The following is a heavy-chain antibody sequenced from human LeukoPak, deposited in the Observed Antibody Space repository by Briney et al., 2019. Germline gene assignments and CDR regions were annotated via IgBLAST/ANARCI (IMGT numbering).Heavy chain of an antibody. CDR1: GGTFSSYA. V-gene: IGHV1-69*06. Sequence: SVKVSCKASGGTFSSYAISWVRQAPGQGLEWMGGIILIFGTANYAQKFQGRVTITADKSTSTAYMELSSLRSEDTAVYYCAREGYSYGFDYWGQGTLVTVSS. CDR3: AREGYSYGFDY. D-gene: IGHD5-18*01. CDR2: IILIFGTA. J-gene: IGHJ4*02.